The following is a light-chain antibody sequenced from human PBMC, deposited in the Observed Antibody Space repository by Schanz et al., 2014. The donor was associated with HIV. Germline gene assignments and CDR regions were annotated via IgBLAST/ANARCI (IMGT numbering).Light chain of an antibody. V-gene: IGKV1-5*03. J-gene: IGKJ1*01. Sequence: DVQMTQSPPSVSASVGDRVTITCRASQRISSWLAWHQQKPGKAPTLLIYKAFSLETGVPSRFSGYGSGTEFTLTISSLQPDDFATYYCQQYNSYPWTFGQGTKVEIK. CDR2: KAF. CDR3: QQYNSYPWT. CDR1: QRISSW.